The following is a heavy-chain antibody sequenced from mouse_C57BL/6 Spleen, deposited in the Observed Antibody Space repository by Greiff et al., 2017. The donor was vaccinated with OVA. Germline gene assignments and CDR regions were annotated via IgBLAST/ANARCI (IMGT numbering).Heavy chain of an antibody. CDR3: AKTGTFAY. D-gene: IGHD4-1*01. Sequence: VQLQQSGPELVKPGASVKISCKASGYAFSSSWMNWVKQRPGKGLEWIGRIYPGDGDTNYNGKFKGKATLTADKSSSTAYMQLSSLTSEDSAVYFCAKTGTFAYWGQGPLVTVSA. CDR1: GYAFSSSW. CDR2: IYPGDGDT. J-gene: IGHJ3*01. V-gene: IGHV1-82*01.